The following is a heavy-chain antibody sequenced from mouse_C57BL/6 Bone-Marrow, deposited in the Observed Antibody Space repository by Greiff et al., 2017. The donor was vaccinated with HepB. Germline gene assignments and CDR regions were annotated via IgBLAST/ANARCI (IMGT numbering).Heavy chain of an antibody. CDR3: TTYYYGSQNAMDY. Sequence: VQLKESGAELVRPGASVKVSCTASGFNIKDDYMHWVKQRPEQGLEWIGWIDPENGDTEYASKFQGKATITADTSSNTAYLQLSSLTSEDTAVYYCTTYYYGSQNAMDYWGQGTSVTVSS. V-gene: IGHV14-4*01. CDR2: IDPENGDT. CDR1: GFNIKDDY. J-gene: IGHJ4*01. D-gene: IGHD1-1*01.